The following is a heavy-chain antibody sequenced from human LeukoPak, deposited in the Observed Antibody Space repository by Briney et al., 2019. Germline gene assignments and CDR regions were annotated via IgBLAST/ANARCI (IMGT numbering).Heavy chain of an antibody. CDR1: GFTFSSYS. V-gene: IGHV3-21*01. CDR2: ISSSSSYI. CDR3: ARDPSMVRGVTDAFDI. Sequence: PGGSLRLSCAASGFTFSSYSMNWVRQAPGKGLEWVSSISSSSSYIYYADSVKSRFTISRDNAKNSLYLQMNSLRAEDTAVYYCARDPSMVRGVTDAFDIWGQGTMVTVSP. J-gene: IGHJ3*02. D-gene: IGHD3-10*01.